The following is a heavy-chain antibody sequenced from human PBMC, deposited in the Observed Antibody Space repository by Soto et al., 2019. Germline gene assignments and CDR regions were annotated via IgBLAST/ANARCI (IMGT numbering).Heavy chain of an antibody. V-gene: IGHV1-18*01. CDR3: ARVGGAVVTADN. D-gene: IGHD1-26*01. J-gene: IGHJ4*02. Sequence: QVQLVQSGPEVKKPGASVKVSCKTSGYTFINYGISWVRQAPGQGLEWMGWINPDNGNTNFAQRLQGSVTMTADRSTSTAYKELRSLGFDDTAMDYCARVGGAVVTADNWGQGTLVTVSS. CDR2: INPDNGNT. CDR1: GYTFINYG.